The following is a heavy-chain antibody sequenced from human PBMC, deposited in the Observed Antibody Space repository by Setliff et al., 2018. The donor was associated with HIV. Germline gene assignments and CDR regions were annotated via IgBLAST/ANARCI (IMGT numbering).Heavy chain of an antibody. Sequence: PGGSLRLSCTASGFSFGDFALNWVRQAPGKGLEWVANIGQDGSEKNYVDSVKGRFTISRDNAKNSMDLQMNSLRAEDTAIYYCARKLRPGHGVDVWGQGTTVTVSS. CDR1: GFSFGDFA. D-gene: IGHD3-10*01. CDR3: ARKLRPGHGVDV. V-gene: IGHV3-7*01. J-gene: IGHJ6*02. CDR2: IGQDGSEK.